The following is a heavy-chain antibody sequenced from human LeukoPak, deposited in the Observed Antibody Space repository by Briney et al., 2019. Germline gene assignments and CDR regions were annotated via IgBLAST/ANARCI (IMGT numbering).Heavy chain of an antibody. V-gene: IGHV1-46*01. CDR2: INPSGGST. CDR3: ARDRGYCSGGSCSLLYYDYYYMDV. J-gene: IGHJ6*03. D-gene: IGHD2-15*01. CDR1: GYTFTSYY. Sequence: ASVTVSCKASGYTFTSYYMHWVRQAPGQGLEWMGIINPSGGSTSYAQKFQGRVTMTRDMSTSTVYMELSSLRSEDTAVYYCARDRGYCSGGSCSLLYYDYYYMDVWGKGTTVTVSS.